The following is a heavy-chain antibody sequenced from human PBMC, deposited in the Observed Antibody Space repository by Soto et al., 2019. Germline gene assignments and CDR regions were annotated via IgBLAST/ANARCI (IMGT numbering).Heavy chain of an antibody. J-gene: IGHJ4*02. Sequence: EVQLLESGGGLVQPGGSLRLSCAASGFTFSSYGMTWVRQAPGKGLEWVSFISATGGGTYYADSVKGRFTISRDNSKNTLYLQMTSLRADDTAVYSCAKDRRAGGNYGFYSDFWGQGALVIVSS. CDR1: GFTFSSYG. CDR2: ISATGGGT. CDR3: AKDRRAGGNYGFYSDF. D-gene: IGHD1-7*01. V-gene: IGHV3-23*01.